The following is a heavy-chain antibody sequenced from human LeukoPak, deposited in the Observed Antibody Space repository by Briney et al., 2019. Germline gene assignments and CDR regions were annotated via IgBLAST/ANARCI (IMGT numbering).Heavy chain of an antibody. CDR3: ARGGVRFLEWKIRNAYYMDV. V-gene: IGHV4-39*01. J-gene: IGHJ6*03. CDR2: IYYSGST. D-gene: IGHD3-3*01. CDR1: GGSISSSSYY. Sequence: SETLSLTCTVSGGSISSSSYYWGWIRQPPGKGLEWIGSIYYSGSTYYNPSLKSRVTISVDTSKNQFSLKLSSVTAADTAVYYCARGGVRFLEWKIRNAYYMDVWGKGTTVTVSS.